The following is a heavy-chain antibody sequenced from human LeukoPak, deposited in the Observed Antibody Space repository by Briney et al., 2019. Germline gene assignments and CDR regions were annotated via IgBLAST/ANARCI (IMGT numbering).Heavy chain of an antibody. J-gene: IGHJ4*02. CDR1: GFTFSSYW. Sequence: GGSLRLSCAASGFTFSSYWMSWVRQAPGKGLEWVANIKQDGSEKYYVDSVKGRFTISRDNAKNSLYLQMNSLRAEDTALYYCTPDYYGSGSYYKAFDYWGQGTLVTVSS. CDR2: IKQDGSEK. CDR3: TPDYYGSGSYYKAFDY. V-gene: IGHV3-7*01. D-gene: IGHD3-10*01.